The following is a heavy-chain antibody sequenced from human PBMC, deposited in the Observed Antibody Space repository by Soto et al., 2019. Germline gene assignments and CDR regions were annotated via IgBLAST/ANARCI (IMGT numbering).Heavy chain of an antibody. CDR2: IGTAGDT. D-gene: IGHD1-26*01. CDR1: GFTFSSYD. J-gene: IGHJ4*02. CDR3: ARQRDGREGDY. V-gene: IGHV3-13*01. Sequence: EVQLVESGGGLVQPGGSLRLSCAASGFTFSSYDMHWVRQATGKGLEWVSAIGTAGDTYYPGSVKGRFTISRENAKNSLYLQMNSLRAEDTAVYYCARQRDGREGDYWGQGTLVTVSS.